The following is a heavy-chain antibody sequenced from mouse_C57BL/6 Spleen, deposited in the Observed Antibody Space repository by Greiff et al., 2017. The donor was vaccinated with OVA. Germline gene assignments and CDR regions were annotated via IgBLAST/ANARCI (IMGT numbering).Heavy chain of an antibody. D-gene: IGHD1-1*01. CDR1: GYTFTSYW. CDR3: ARGFTTVVADYAMDY. Sequence: QVQLQQSGAELVKPGASVKMSCKASGYTFTSYWITWVKQRPGQGLEWIGDIYPGSGSTNYNEKFKSKATLTVDTSSSTAYMQLSSLTSEDSAVYYCARGFTTVVADYAMDYWGQGTSVTVSS. CDR2: IYPGSGST. V-gene: IGHV1-55*01. J-gene: IGHJ4*01.